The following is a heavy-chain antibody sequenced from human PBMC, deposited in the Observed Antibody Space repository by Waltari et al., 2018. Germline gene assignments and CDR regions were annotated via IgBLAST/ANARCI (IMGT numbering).Heavy chain of an antibody. D-gene: IGHD2-15*01. J-gene: IGHJ4*02. CDR1: GDSLSSTYC. CDR2: VRGSGKT. Sequence: QLQLQESGPGLVKPSGTLSLTCAVSGDSLSSTYCWSWVRQPPGTGLAWMGQVRGSGKTNYNPSFASRVTISLDTYNKQFSLKVTSATAADTAVYYCARDRGRGLYLDSWGPGILVTVSP. CDR3: ARDRGRGLYLDS. V-gene: IGHV4-4*02.